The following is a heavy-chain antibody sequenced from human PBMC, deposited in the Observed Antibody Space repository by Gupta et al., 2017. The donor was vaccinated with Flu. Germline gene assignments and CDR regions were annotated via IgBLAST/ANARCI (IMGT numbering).Heavy chain of an antibody. D-gene: IGHD5-12*01. CDR2: IYPGDSDT. V-gene: IGHV5-51*01. Sequence: EVQLVQSGAEVKKPGESLKISCTASGYSFTNYWIGCVRQMPGKGLEWMVIIYPGDSDTRYSPSFQGQVTISVDKSISTAYLQWSSLKASDTAIYYCARHPRMATMPKGGFDYWGQGTLVTVSS. CDR1: GYSFTNYW. J-gene: IGHJ4*02. CDR3: ARHPRMATMPKGGFDY.